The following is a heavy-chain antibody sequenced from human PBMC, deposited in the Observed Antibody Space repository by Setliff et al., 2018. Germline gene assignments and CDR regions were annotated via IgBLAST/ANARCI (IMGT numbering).Heavy chain of an antibody. CDR2: INHSGSG. CDR3: RQAVVGRDVFDI. J-gene: IGHJ3*02. D-gene: IGHD1-1*01. V-gene: IGHV4-34*08. Sequence: SETLRLSCAASGLTFSSEXXSWVRQPPGKGLEWFGEINHSGSGDYNPSFKGRVTISVDTSKKQFSLTLTSVTAADTALYYCRQAVVGRDVFDIWGQGTVVTVSS. CDR1: GLTFSSEX.